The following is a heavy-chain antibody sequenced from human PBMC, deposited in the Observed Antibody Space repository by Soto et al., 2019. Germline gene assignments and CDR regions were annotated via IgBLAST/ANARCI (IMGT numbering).Heavy chain of an antibody. J-gene: IGHJ4*02. Sequence: EVQLVESGGGLVQPGGSLRLSCAASGFTFTGSWMHWVRQAPGKGLVWVSCINGDGSGTSYADFVKGRFIISRDDAKNTLFLQMNGLRAEDTAVYYCARGIFGSGTANDYWGQGTLVTVSS. V-gene: IGHV3-74*01. D-gene: IGHD3-10*01. CDR2: INGDGSGT. CDR1: GFTFTGSW. CDR3: ARGIFGSGTANDY.